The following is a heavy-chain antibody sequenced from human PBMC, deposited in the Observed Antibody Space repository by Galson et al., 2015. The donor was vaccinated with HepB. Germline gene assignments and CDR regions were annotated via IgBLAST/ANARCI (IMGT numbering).Heavy chain of an antibody. Sequence: QSGAEVKKPGESLKISCKGSGYSFTDYWIGWVRQMPGKGLEWMGIIYPGDSDTRYSPSFQGQVTISADESISTAYLQWSGLKASDTAMYCCTRLGYCGGGSCYQRGYFDSWGQGTLVIVSS. CDR3: TRLGYCGGGSCYQRGYFDS. V-gene: IGHV5-51*01. D-gene: IGHD2-15*01. CDR2: IYPGDSDT. J-gene: IGHJ4*02. CDR1: GYSFTDYW.